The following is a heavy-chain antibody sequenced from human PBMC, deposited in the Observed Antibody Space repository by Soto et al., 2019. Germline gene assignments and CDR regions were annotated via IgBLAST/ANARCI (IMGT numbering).Heavy chain of an antibody. J-gene: IGHJ4*02. CDR2: IKQDGSEK. Sequence: GGSLRLSCAASGFTFSSYWMSWVRQAPGKGLEWVANIKQDGSEKYYVDSVKGRFTISRDNAKNSLYLQMNSLRAEDTAVYYCARDRHYYDSSGYYELGYWGQGT. CDR1: GFTFSSYW. V-gene: IGHV3-7*05. CDR3: ARDRHYYDSSGYYELGY. D-gene: IGHD3-22*01.